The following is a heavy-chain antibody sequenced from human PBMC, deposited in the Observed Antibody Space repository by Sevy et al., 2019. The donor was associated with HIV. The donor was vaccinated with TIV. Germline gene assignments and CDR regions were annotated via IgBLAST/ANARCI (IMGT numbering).Heavy chain of an antibody. V-gene: IGHV3-48*02. CDR2: ISSSSSTI. J-gene: IGHJ4*02. Sequence: GGSLRLSCAASGFTFSSYSMNWVRQAPGKGLEWVSYISSSSSTIYYAHSVKGRFTISRDNAKNSLYLQMNSLRDEDTAVYYCARTGRFLEWLPLPDYWGQGTLVTVSS. CDR3: ARTGRFLEWLPLPDY. CDR1: GFTFSSYS. D-gene: IGHD3-3*01.